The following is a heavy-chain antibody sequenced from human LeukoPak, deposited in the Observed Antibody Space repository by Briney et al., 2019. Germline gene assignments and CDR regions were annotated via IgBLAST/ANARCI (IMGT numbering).Heavy chain of an antibody. Sequence: GGSLRLSCEASGFTFGNYAMNWVRQAPGKGLEWVGRIKSKTDGGTTDYAAPVKGRFTISRDDSKNTLYLQMNSLKTEDTAVYYCTTDPNYDFWSGYYEWGQGTLVTVSS. D-gene: IGHD3-3*01. CDR1: GFTFGNYA. CDR2: IKSKTDGGTT. V-gene: IGHV3-15*01. CDR3: TTDPNYDFWSGYYE. J-gene: IGHJ4*02.